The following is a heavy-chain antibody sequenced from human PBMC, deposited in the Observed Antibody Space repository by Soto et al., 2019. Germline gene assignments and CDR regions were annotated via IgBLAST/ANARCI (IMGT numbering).Heavy chain of an antibody. CDR3: ARDKIAAAEDGMDV. V-gene: IGHV1-2*04. CDR1: GYTFTGYY. CDR2: INPNSGGT. D-gene: IGHD6-13*01. J-gene: IGHJ6*02. Sequence: QVQLVQSGAEVKKPGASVKVSCKASGYTFTGYYMHWVRQAPGQGLEWMGWINPNSGGTNYAQKFQGWVTMTRDTSVSTAYMELSRLRSDDTAVYYCARDKIAAAEDGMDVWGQGTTVTVSS.